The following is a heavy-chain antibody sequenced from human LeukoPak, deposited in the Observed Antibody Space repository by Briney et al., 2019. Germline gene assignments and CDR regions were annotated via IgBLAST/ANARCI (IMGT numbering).Heavy chain of an antibody. CDR2: ISWNSGSI. D-gene: IGHD2-2*01. V-gene: IGHV3-9*01. CDR1: GFTFDDYA. CDR3: AKDNCSSTSCYGGYYAFDI. Sequence: GRSLRLSCAASGFTFDDYAMHWVRQAPGKGLEWVSGISWNSGSIGYADSVKGRFTISRDNAKNSLYLQMNSLRAEDTALYYCAKDNCSSTSCYGGYYAFDIWGQGTMVTVSS. J-gene: IGHJ3*02.